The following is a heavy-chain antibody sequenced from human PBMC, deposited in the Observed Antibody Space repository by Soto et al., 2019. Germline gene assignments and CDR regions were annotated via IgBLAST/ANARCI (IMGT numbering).Heavy chain of an antibody. Sequence: SETWSLTGTVPGGSISSDDRGWSRQPPEKGLEWIGYIYYSGSTNYNPSLKSRVTISVDTSKNQFSLKLSSVTVADTAVYYFARVPLYYYDSSGRDGMDVWGQGTTVTVSS. J-gene: IGHJ6*02. D-gene: IGHD3-22*01. V-gene: IGHV4-59*01. CDR3: ARVPLYYYDSSGRDGMDV. CDR2: IYYSGST. CDR1: GGSISSDD.